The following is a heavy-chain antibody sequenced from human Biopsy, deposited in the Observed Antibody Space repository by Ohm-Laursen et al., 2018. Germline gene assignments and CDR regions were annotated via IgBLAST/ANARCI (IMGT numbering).Heavy chain of an antibody. CDR2: LTWNSGTI. CDR3: VRSLRNYDFLDS. J-gene: IGHJ4*02. D-gene: IGHD3-16*01. V-gene: IGHV3-9*01. Sequence: SLRLSCAASGFNFDDYAMHWIRQGPGKGLEWVSGLTWNSGTIAYAGSVRGRFTISRDNAKNSLYLQMNNLTSEDTALYYCVRSLRNYDFLDSWGQGTLVSVSS. CDR1: GFNFDDYA.